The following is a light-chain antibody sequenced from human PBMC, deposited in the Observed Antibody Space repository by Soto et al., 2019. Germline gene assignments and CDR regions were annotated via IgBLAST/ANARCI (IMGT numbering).Light chain of an antibody. CDR3: ISYTSSDTYV. CDR2: DVT. J-gene: IGLJ1*01. V-gene: IGLV2-14*01. Sequence: SVLTQPASVSGSPGQSITISCTGTSTDVGGYKYVSWYQQNPGKAPKLMIYDVTSRPSGVSDRFSGSKSGNTASLIISGLQPEDEADYYCISYTSSDTYVFGTGTKVTVL. CDR1: STDVGGYKY.